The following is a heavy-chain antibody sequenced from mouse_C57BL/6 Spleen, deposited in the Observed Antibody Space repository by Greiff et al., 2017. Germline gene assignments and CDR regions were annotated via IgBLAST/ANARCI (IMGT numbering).Heavy chain of an antibody. V-gene: IGHV5-16*01. J-gene: IGHJ4*01. CDR2: INYDGSST. D-gene: IGHD1-1*01. CDR1: GFTFSDYY. CDR3: AREAHGSSYDAMDY. Sequence: EVKLVESEGGLVQPGRSMKLSCTASGFTFSDYYMAWVRQVPEKGLEWVANINYDGSSTYYLDSLKSRFIISRDSAKNILYLQMSSLKSEDTATYYCAREAHGSSYDAMDYWGQGTSVTVSS.